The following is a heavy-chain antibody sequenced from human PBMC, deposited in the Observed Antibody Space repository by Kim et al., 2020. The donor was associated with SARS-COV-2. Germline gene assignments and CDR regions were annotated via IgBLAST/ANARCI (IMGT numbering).Heavy chain of an antibody. J-gene: IGHJ4*02. V-gene: IGHV3-73*01. D-gene: IGHD1-1*01. Sequence: YPASVKGRFTISRDDSENTAYLQMNNLTTEDTALYYCTTRRLTNREVLNQDWGRGTLVTVSS. CDR3: TTRRLTNREVLNQD.